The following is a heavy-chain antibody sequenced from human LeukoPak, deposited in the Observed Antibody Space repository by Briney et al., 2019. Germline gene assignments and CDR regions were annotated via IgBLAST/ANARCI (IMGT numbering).Heavy chain of an antibody. CDR2: IYASGST. Sequence: SETLSLTCTVSGGSISGYFWSWLRQPAGKGLEWIGRIYASGSTNYNPSLRSRVTMSVDTSKNQFSLRLSSVTAADTAVYYCARSRFEELLVAFDIWGQGTMVIVSS. V-gene: IGHV4-4*07. CDR3: ARSRFEELLVAFDI. J-gene: IGHJ3*02. CDR1: GGSISGYF. D-gene: IGHD3-10*01.